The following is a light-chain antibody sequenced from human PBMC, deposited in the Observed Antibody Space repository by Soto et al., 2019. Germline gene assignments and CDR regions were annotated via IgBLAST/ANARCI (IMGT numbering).Light chain of an antibody. J-gene: IGLJ2*01. CDR2: AVS. V-gene: IGLV2-14*01. CDR3: SSYSSSSTLVV. Sequence: QSALTQPASVSGSPGQSITISCTGTSSDVGGFLYVSWFQQHPGKAPKLMIYAVSNRPSGISNRFSGSKSGNTAPLTISGLQAEDEADYYCSSYSSSSTLVVFGGGTKLTVL. CDR1: SSDVGGFLY.